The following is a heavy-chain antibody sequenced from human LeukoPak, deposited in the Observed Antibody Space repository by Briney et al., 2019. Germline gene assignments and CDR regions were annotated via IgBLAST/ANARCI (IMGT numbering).Heavy chain of an antibody. CDR2: ITSSSSNI. J-gene: IGHJ3*02. CDR1: GFTFSSYS. Sequence: GGSLRLSCAASGFTFSSYSMNWVRQAPGKGLEWVSSITSSSSNIYYADSVKGRFTISRDNAKKSLYLQMNSLRAEDRGVYYCARDGRAQRWLQFFLADAFDIWGQGTMVTVSS. CDR3: ARDGRAQRWLQFFLADAFDI. D-gene: IGHD5-24*01. V-gene: IGHV3-21*01.